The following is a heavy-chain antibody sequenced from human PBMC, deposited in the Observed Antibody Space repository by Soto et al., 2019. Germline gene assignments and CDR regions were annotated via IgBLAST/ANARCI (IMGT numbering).Heavy chain of an antibody. CDR2: TYYRSKWYN. D-gene: IGHD3-22*01. Sequence: PSQTLSLTCAISGDSVSSNSAAWNWIRQSPSRGLEWLGRTYYRSKWYNDYAVSVKSRITINPDTSKNQFSLKLSSVTAADTAVYYCASLDYYDSSGYYPGYFDYWGQGTLVTVS. J-gene: IGHJ4*02. V-gene: IGHV6-1*01. CDR3: ASLDYYDSSGYYPGYFDY. CDR1: GDSVSSNSAA.